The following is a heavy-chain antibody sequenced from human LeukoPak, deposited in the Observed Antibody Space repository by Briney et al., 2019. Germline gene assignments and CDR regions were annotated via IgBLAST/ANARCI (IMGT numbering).Heavy chain of an antibody. CDR2: INSDGSST. D-gene: IGHD5/OR15-5a*01. CDR3: ARALRLGMDV. Sequence: GGSLTLSCAASGFTFSSYWMHWVREVPAKELVWVSRINSDGSSTSYADSVKGRFTISRDNAKNTLYLQMNSLRVEDTAVYYCARALRLGMDVWGKGTTVTVSS. J-gene: IGHJ6*04. CDR1: GFTFSSYW. V-gene: IGHV3-74*01.